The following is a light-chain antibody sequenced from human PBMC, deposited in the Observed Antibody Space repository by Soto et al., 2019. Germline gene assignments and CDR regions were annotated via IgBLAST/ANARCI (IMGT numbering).Light chain of an antibody. Sequence: EIVMTQSPATLSVSPGERATLSCRASQNISSNLAWYQQKPGQAPSVLLDGASTRATGIPARFSGSGSGTEFALTISSLQSEDFAVYYCQQYNNWLWTFGQGTKVEIK. CDR3: QQYNNWLWT. J-gene: IGKJ1*01. CDR1: QNISSN. CDR2: GAS. V-gene: IGKV3-15*01.